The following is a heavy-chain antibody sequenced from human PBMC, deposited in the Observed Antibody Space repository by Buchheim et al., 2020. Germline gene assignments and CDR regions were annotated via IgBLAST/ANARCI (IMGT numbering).Heavy chain of an antibody. V-gene: IGHV3-23*04. CDR1: GFAFSTYA. D-gene: IGHD6-25*01. J-gene: IGHJ6*02. CDR2: ISASGDNK. CDR3: AKAKEKIRISILAAASYALDV. Sequence: EGQLVESGGGLVQPGGSLRLSCAASGFAFSTYAMTWVRQAPGKGLEWVSSISASGDNKFYADSVKGRFTISRDKSKNTLSLQMNSLRAEDTAIYYCAKAKEKIRISILAAASYALDVWGQGTT.